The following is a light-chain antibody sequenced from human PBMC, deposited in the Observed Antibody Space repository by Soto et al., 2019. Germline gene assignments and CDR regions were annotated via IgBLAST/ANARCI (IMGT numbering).Light chain of an antibody. CDR3: QQFVSSPQT. Sequence: IVITHSPVTLHLAQGQGDSVYCMASQSVSTTVAWYHQKPGQAPRLLIYGASSRATGIPDRFSGSGSGTDFTLTISRLEPEDFAVYYCQQFVSSPQTFGQGTKVDI. CDR1: QSVSTT. J-gene: IGKJ1*01. CDR2: GAS. V-gene: IGKV3-20*01.